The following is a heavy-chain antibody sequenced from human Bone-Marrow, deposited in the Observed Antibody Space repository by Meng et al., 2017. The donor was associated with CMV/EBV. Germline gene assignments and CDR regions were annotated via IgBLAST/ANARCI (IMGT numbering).Heavy chain of an antibody. Sequence: GESLKISCAASGFTFSSYWMHWVRQAPGKGLVWVSRINSDGSSTSYADSVKGRFTISRDNAKNTLYLQMNSLRAEDTAVYYCAKEEVLEQLVPFPYYYYYGMDVWGQGTTVTVSS. CDR1: GFTFSSYW. V-gene: IGHV3-74*01. CDR2: INSDGSST. J-gene: IGHJ6*02. D-gene: IGHD6-13*01. CDR3: AKEEVLEQLVPFPYYYYYGMDV.